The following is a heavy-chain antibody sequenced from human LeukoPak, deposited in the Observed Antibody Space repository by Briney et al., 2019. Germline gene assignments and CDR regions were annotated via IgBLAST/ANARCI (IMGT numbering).Heavy chain of an antibody. V-gene: IGHV4-4*07. J-gene: IGHJ5*02. CDR3: ARVYREYYYDSSGYSGPSNWFDP. CDR2: IDTSGNT. CDR1: GVSISSYY. Sequence: KASETLSLTCTVSGVSISSYYWNWIRQPAGKGLEWIGRIDTSGNTYYDPSLKSRVTMSVDTSKNQFSLKLTSVTAADTAVYYCARVYREYYYDSSGYSGPSNWFDPWGQGTLVTVSS. D-gene: IGHD3-22*01.